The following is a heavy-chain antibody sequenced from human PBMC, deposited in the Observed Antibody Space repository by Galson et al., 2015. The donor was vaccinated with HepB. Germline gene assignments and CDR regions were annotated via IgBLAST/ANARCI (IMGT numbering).Heavy chain of an antibody. CDR1: GDSVSSNSGA. CDR3: ASGSAFDV. V-gene: IGHV6-1*01. CDR2: TYYRSKWYN. Sequence: CAISGDSVSSNSGAWNWIRQSPSRGLEWLGRTYYRSKWYNDYAVSVKSRITINPDTSKNQSSLHLNSVTPEDTAVYYCASGSAFDVWGQGTMVTVSS. J-gene: IGHJ3*01. D-gene: IGHD2-15*01.